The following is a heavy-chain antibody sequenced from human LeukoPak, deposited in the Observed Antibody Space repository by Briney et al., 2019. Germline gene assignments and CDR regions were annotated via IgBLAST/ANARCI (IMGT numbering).Heavy chain of an antibody. CDR1: GFTFSSYG. J-gene: IGHJ6*03. CDR2: IWYDGSNK. CDR3: AKTGGYCSSTSCPPYYYYMDV. D-gene: IGHD2-2*01. Sequence: GGSLRLSCAASGFTFSSYGMHWVRQAPGKGLEWVALIWYDGSNKYYGDSVKGRFTISRDNSKNTLHLQMNSLRAEDTAVYYCAKTGGYCSSTSCPPYYYYMDVWGKGTTVTVSS. V-gene: IGHV3-33*06.